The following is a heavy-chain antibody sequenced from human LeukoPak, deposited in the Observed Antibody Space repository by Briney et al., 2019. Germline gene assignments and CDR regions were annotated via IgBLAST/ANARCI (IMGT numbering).Heavy chain of an antibody. CDR1: GGSLSGAY. D-gene: IGHD3-9*01. V-gene: IGHV4-34*01. CDR3: ARGPVRLARPYDF. Sequence: PSETLPLTCTVQGGSLSGAYWTWIRQPPGKGLEWIGEINHTGSTNYNPSFKSRVTMSADTPKNQFSLNLTSVTAADTALYYCARGPVRLARPYDFWGQGTLVTVSS. CDR2: INHTGST. J-gene: IGHJ4*02.